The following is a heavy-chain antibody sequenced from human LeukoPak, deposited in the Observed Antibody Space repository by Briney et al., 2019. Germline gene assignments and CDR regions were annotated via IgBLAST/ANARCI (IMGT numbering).Heavy chain of an antibody. V-gene: IGHV3-21*01. Sequence: GGSLRLSCAASGFTFSSYSMNWVRQAPGKGLEWVSSISSSSYIYYADSVKGRFTISRDNAKNSLYLQMNSLRAEDTAVYYCARTIAAAGSRGPYWGQGTLVTVSS. CDR3: ARTIAAAGSRGPY. CDR1: GFTFSSYS. CDR2: ISSSSYI. D-gene: IGHD6-13*01. J-gene: IGHJ4*02.